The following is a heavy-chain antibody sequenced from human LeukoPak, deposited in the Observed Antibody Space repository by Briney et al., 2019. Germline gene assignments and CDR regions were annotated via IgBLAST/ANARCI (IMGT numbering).Heavy chain of an antibody. CDR3: ARVKGVIIPGERNNWFDP. Sequence: ASVKVSCKASGYTFTSYDINWVRQATGQGLEWMGWMNPNSGNTGYAQKFQGRVTMTRNTSISTAYMELSRLRSDDTAVYYCARVKGVIIPGERNNWFDPWGQGTLVTVSS. V-gene: IGHV1-8*01. J-gene: IGHJ5*02. D-gene: IGHD3-3*01. CDR1: GYTFTSYD. CDR2: MNPNSGNT.